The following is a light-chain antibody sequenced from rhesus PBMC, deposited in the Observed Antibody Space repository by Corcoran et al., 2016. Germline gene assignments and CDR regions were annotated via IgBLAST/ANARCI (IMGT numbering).Light chain of an antibody. CDR1: QGISSY. V-gene: IGKV1-28*01. J-gene: IGKJ3*01. CDR2: AAS. Sequence: DIQMTQSPSSLSASVGDTVTITCRASQGISSYLNWFQKKPGKAPKLLIYAASSLEIGVPSRFSGSGSGTEFTLTISSLQPEDFAAYYYLQHNSYPFTFGPGTKLDIK. CDR3: LQHNSYPFT.